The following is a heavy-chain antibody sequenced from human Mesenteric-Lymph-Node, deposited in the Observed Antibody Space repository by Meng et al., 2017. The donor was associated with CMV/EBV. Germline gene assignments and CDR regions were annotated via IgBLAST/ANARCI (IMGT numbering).Heavy chain of an antibody. CDR2: IYSSGYS. J-gene: IGHJ6*02. D-gene: IGHD1-1*01. CDR3: AKFSATGAYYYGMDV. Sequence: SETLSLTCAVYGGSFSGYYWSWIRQPPGKGLEWIGCIYSSGYSNYNPSLESRVTISVDTSKRQFSLRLYSVTAADTAVYYCAKFSATGAYYYGMDVWGQGTTVTVSS. V-gene: IGHV4-59*01. CDR1: GGSFSGYY.